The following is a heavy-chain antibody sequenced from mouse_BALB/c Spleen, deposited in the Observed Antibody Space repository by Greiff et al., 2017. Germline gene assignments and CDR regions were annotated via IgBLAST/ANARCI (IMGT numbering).Heavy chain of an antibody. J-gene: IGHJ4*01. CDR3: AREGNYYAMDY. Sequence: VQLKESGPGLVKPSQSLSLTCSVTGYSITSGYYWNWIRQFPGNKLEWMGYISYDGSNNYNPSLKNRISITRDTSKNQFFLKLNSVTTEDTATYYCAREGNYYAMDYWGQGTSVTVSS. CDR1: GYSITSGYY. CDR2: ISYDGSN. V-gene: IGHV3-6*02.